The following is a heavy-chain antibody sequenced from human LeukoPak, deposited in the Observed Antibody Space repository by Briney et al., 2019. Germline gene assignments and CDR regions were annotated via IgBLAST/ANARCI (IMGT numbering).Heavy chain of an antibody. CDR2: SFYSGST. CDR3: ARVNEGDY. V-gene: IGHV4-39*07. CDR1: GGSISSSRYY. J-gene: IGHJ4*02. Sequence: SEALPLTCTVCGGSISSSRYYWERHRQPPGKGLEGIGSSFYSGSTYYNPSLKSRVTMSVDTSQNSFSLKLSSVTAADTALYYCARVNEGDYWGQGTPVTASS.